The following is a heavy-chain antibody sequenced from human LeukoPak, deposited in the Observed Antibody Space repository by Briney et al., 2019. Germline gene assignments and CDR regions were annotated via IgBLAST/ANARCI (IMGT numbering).Heavy chain of an antibody. CDR1: GFTFSWSW. V-gene: IGHV3-21*01. CDR3: ARERHHYDFWSGYYPYYFDY. Sequence: GGSLRLSCAASGFTFSWSWMDWVRQAPGKGLEWVSSISSSSSYIYYADSVKGRFTISRDNAKNSLYLQMNSLRAEDTAVYYCARERHHYDFWSGYYPYYFDYWGQGTLVTVSS. CDR2: ISSSSSYI. D-gene: IGHD3-3*01. J-gene: IGHJ4*02.